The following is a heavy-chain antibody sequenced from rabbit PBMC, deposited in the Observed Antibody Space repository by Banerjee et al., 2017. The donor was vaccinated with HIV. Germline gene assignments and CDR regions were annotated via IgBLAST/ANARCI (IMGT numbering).Heavy chain of an antibody. CDR3: ARDTYGDDGDAYAL. D-gene: IGHD6-1*01. J-gene: IGHJ4*01. CDR1: GFDFSSYY. V-gene: IGHV1S7*01. Sequence: QLVESGGGLVQPGGSLKLSCKASGFDFSSYYMSWVRQAPGKGLEWIGYFDPVFGNIYYTSWVNGRFTISSHNAQNTVYLQLNSLTAADTATYFCARDTYGDDGDAYALWGPGTLVTVS. CDR2: FDPVFGNI.